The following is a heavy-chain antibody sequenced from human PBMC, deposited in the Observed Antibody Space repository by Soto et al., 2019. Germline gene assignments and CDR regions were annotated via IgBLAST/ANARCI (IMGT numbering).Heavy chain of an antibody. Sequence: EVQLVESGGGLVQPGGSLRLSCAASGFTFSSYSMNWVRQAPGKGLEWVSYISSSSSTIYYADSVKGRFTISRDNAKKSLYLQMNSLRDEDTAVYYCARFGGYSYGWYLFDPWGQGTLVTVSS. CDR1: GFTFSSYS. V-gene: IGHV3-48*02. D-gene: IGHD5-18*01. CDR2: ISSSSSTI. CDR3: ARFGGYSYGWYLFDP. J-gene: IGHJ5*02.